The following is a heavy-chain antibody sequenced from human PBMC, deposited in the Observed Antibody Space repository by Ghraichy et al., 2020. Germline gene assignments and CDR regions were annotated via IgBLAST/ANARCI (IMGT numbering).Heavy chain of an antibody. CDR3: ARRRTITTYCSGGSCYSSFGY. CDR1: GYTFTSYD. D-gene: IGHD2-15*01. V-gene: IGHV1-8*01. Sequence: ASVKVSCKASGYTFTSYDINWVRQATGQGLEWMGWMNPNSGNTGYAQKFQGRVTMTRNTSISTAYMELSSLRSEDTAVYYCARRRTITTYCSGGSCYSSFGYWGQGTLVTVSS. J-gene: IGHJ4*02. CDR2: MNPNSGNT.